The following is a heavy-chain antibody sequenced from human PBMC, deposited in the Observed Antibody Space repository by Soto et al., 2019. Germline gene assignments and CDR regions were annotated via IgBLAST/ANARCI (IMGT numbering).Heavy chain of an antibody. CDR1: GGSISSSNW. J-gene: IGHJ4*02. CDR2: IYHSGST. D-gene: IGHD1-1*01. Sequence: PSETLSLTCAVSGGSISSSNWWSWVRQPPGKGLEWIGEIYHSGSTNYNPSLKNRVTISVDKSKNQFSLKLSSVTAADTAVYYCARDKVATGTTYWDYWGQGTLVTVSA. V-gene: IGHV4-4*02. CDR3: ARDKVATGTTYWDY.